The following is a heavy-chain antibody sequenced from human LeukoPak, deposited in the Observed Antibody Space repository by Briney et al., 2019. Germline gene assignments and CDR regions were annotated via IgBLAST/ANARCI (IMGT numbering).Heavy chain of an antibody. J-gene: IGHJ4*02. D-gene: IGHD6-13*01. CDR1: GFTSSSYW. V-gene: IGHV3-7*03. CDR2: IKKDGSEK. Sequence: GGSLRPSCAAAGFTSSSYWMSWVRQAPGKGLEWVANIKKDGSEKYYVDSVKGRFTISRDNAKNSLYLQMNSLRAEDTAVYYCARGLYSSTTYYFDYWGQGTLVTVSS. CDR3: ARGLYSSTTYYFDY.